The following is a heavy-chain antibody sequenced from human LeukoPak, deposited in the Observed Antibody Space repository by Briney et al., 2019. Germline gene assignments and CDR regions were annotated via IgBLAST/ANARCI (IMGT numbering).Heavy chain of an antibody. D-gene: IGHD3-16*01. Sequence: PSETLSLTCAVYGGSLSGYYWSWVRQPPGKGLAWIGEINHSGSTNYNPSLKSRVTISLDTSKNQFSLKLTSVTAADTAVYYCARLGYHLLYAYYYYYMDVWGKGTTVTVSS. CDR1: GGSLSGYY. CDR3: ARLGYHLLYAYYYYYMDV. J-gene: IGHJ6*03. CDR2: INHSGST. V-gene: IGHV4-34*01.